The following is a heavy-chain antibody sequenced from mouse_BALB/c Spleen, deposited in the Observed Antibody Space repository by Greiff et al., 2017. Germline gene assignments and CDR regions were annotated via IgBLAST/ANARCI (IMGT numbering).Heavy chain of an antibody. CDR3: ARGDYYGYGY. D-gene: IGHD1-2*01. CDR1: GYSITSGYY. J-gene: IGHJ2*01. CDR2: ISYDGSN. V-gene: IGHV3-6*02. Sequence: EVQLQQSGPGLVKPSQSLSLTCSVTGYSITSGYYWNWIRQFPGNTLEWMGYISYDGSNNYNPSLKNRISITRDTSKNQFFLKLNSVTTEDTATYYCARGDYYGYGYWGQGTTLTVSS.